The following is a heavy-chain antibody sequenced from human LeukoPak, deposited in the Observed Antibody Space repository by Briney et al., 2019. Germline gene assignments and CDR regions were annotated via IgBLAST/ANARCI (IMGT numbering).Heavy chain of an antibody. CDR2: IYSSRGT. J-gene: IGHJ3*02. CDR3: ATQWDGGAGAFDT. D-gene: IGHD1-26*01. CDR1: GFTVSSNY. Sequence: GGSLRLSCAASGFTVSSNYMSWVRQAPGKGLEWVSIIYSSRGTNYADSVKGRFTISRDNSKNTLYLQMNSLRAEDTAMYYCATQWDGGAGAFDTWGQGSMVTVSS. V-gene: IGHV3-66*01.